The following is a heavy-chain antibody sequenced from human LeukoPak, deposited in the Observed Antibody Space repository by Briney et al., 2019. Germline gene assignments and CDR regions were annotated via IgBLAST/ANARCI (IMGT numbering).Heavy chain of an antibody. CDR2: LSGNGDTT. CDR1: GFTFSSYA. D-gene: IGHD1-1*01. CDR3: AKNWND. Sequence: GGSLRLSCAASGFTFSSYAMSWVRQAPGKGLEWVSALSGNGDTTYYAGSVKGRFTISRDTSKGTLFLQMNSLRVEDTAIYYCAKNWNDWGQGTLVTISS. V-gene: IGHV3-23*01. J-gene: IGHJ4*02.